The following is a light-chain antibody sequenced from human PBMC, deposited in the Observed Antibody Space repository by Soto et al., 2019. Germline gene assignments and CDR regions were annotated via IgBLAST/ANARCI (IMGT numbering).Light chain of an antibody. V-gene: IGLV4-69*02. J-gene: IGLJ2*01. Sequence: QPVLTQSPSASASLGASVKLTCTLSSGHSTYAIAWHQQQPEKGPRYLMKVDSDGIHSKGDGIPDRFSGSSSGAERYLTISSLQSEDEADYYCQTWGTGIVVFGGGTKVTVL. CDR3: QTWGTGIVV. CDR1: SGHSTYA. CDR2: VDSDGIH.